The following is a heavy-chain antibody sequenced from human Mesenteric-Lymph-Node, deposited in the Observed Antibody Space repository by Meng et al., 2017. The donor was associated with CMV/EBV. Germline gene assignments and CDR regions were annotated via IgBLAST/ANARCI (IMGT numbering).Heavy chain of an antibody. J-gene: IGHJ4*02. V-gene: IGHV3-30*02. D-gene: IGHD3-22*01. Sequence: GESLKISCAASGFTFSNYGMNWVRQAPGKGLEWVAFIRHDGDNEYYAESVKGRFSISRDNSDNTLYLQMNSLRAGDTAVYYCAKVTYYYDSSGYYHFDYWGQGTLVTVSS. CDR2: IRHDGDNE. CDR3: AKVTYYYDSSGYYHFDY. CDR1: GFTFSNYG.